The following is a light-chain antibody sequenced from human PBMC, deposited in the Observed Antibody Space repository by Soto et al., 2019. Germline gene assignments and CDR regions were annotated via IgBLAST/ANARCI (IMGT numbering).Light chain of an antibody. V-gene: IGLV1-51*01. CDR3: GTWDDSLVSYV. Sequence: QSALTQPPSVSAAPGQRVTVSCSGASKNIGDNHVSWYQHVPGMAPKLVVYDNDRRPSELPGRFSGSKSGTSATLVITGLQTGDEADYYCGTWDDSLVSYVFGTGTKGTVL. J-gene: IGLJ1*01. CDR1: SKNIGDNH. CDR2: DND.